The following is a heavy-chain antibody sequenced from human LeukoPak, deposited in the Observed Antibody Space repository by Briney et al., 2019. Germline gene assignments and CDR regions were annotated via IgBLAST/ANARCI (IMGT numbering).Heavy chain of an antibody. J-gene: IGHJ6*02. CDR2: ISYDGSNK. V-gene: IGHV3-30*03. Sequence: GGSLRLSCAASGFTFSSYGMHWVRQAPGKGLEWVAVISYDGSNKYYADSVKGRFTISRDNSKNTLCLQMNSLRAEDTAVYYCARARDTAIFRVGMDVWGQGTTVTVSS. CDR3: ARARDTAIFRVGMDV. D-gene: IGHD5-18*01. CDR1: GFTFSSYG.